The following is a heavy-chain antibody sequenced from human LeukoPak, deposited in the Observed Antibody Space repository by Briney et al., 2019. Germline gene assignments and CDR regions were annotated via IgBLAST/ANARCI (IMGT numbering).Heavy chain of an antibody. CDR1: GFTFSSYG. CDR2: ISYDGSNK. D-gene: IGHD5-18*01. V-gene: IGHV3-30*18. CDR3: AKDPPSIQLWSLWVFDY. Sequence: GRSLRLSCAASGFTFSSYGMHWVRQARGKGLEWVAGISYDGSNKYYADSVKGRFTISRDNSKNTLYLQMNSLRAEDTAVYYCAKDPPSIQLWSLWVFDYWGQGTLVTVSS. J-gene: IGHJ4*02.